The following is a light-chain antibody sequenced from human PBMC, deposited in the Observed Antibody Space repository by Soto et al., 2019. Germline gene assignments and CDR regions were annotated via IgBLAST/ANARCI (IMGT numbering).Light chain of an antibody. V-gene: IGKV1-17*02. CDR2: SAS. Sequence: DIQMTQFPSSLSASVADRVTISCRASEAIKNDLAWYQQEPGKAPKRVIYSASILQSGAPSRFSGSGSGKEFTLTISDLQPEDRATYYRLQHNSYPFTFGPGTKLEIK. CDR1: EAIKND. CDR3: LQHNSYPFT. J-gene: IGKJ3*01.